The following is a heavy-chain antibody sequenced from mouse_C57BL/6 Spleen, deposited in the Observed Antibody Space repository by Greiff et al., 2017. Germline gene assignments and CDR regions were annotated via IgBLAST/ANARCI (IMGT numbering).Heavy chain of an antibody. CDR1: GYAFSGSW. CDR3: AKATTLLAPFAY. CDR2: ICPGDGAT. V-gene: IGHV1-82*01. Sequence: QVQLQQSGPELVKPGASVKISCKASGYAFSGSWMNWVKQRPGKGLEWIGWICPGDGATKYNGKLKGKATLTADKSSSTAYMLLTCLTSKDSAVYFCAKATTLLAPFAYWGQGTLVTVSA. D-gene: IGHD1-1*01. J-gene: IGHJ3*01.